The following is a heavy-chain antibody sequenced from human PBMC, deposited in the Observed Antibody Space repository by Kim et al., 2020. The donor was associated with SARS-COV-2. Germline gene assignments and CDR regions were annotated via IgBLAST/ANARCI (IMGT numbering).Heavy chain of an antibody. CDR3: ARLSIAANYYYYGMDV. CDR1: GFTFSSYA. CDR2: ISYDGSNK. J-gene: IGHJ6*02. V-gene: IGHV3-30*04. Sequence: GGSLRLSCAASGFTFSSYAMHWVRQAPGKGLEWVAVISYDGSNKYYADSVKGRFTISRDNSKNTLYLQMNSLRAEDTAVYYCARLSIAANYYYYGMDVWGQGTTVTVSS. D-gene: IGHD6-13*01.